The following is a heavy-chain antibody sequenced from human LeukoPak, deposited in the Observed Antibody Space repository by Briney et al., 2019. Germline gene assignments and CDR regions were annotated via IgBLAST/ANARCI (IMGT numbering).Heavy chain of an antibody. CDR1: GGSISSSY. D-gene: IGHD2-2*01. J-gene: IGHJ6*02. CDR3: ARECFSSICPYNNMDV. Sequence: SETLSLTCTVSGGSISSSYWTWIRQPAGKGLEWIGRIYSSGSTNYNPSLKSRLTMSVDTSRNQFSLKLNSVTVADTAVYYCARECFSSICPYNNMDVWGQGTTVTVSS. CDR2: IYSSGST. V-gene: IGHV4-4*07.